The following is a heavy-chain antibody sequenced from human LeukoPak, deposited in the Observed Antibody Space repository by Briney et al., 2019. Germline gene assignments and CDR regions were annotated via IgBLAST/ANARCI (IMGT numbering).Heavy chain of an antibody. V-gene: IGHV4-59*12. J-gene: IGHJ4*02. CDR2: IYYSGST. D-gene: IGHD3-16*02. Sequence: PSETLSLTCTVSGGSISSYYWSWIRQPPGKGLEWIAYIYYSGSTNYNPSLKSRVTISVDTSKNQFSLKLSSVTAADTAVYYCARERTFGGVIVRRYYFDYWGQGTLVTVSS. CDR1: GGSISSYY. CDR3: ARERTFGGVIVRRYYFDY.